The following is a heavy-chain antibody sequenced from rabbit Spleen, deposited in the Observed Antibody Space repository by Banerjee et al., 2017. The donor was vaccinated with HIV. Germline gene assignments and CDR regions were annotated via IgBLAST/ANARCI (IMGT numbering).Heavy chain of an antibody. J-gene: IGHJ6*01. CDR3: ARDSGSSFSSYGMDL. CDR1: GFSFSYTAV. CDR2: INTSHGDT. V-gene: IGHV1S45*01. Sequence: QEQLVESGGGLVKPGASLTLTCKASGFSFSYTAVMCWVRQAPGKGLEWIACINTSHGDTVYANWAKGRFTISKTSSTTMTLQMTSMTAADTATYFCARDSGSSFSSYGMDLWGPGTLVTVS. D-gene: IGHD8-1*01.